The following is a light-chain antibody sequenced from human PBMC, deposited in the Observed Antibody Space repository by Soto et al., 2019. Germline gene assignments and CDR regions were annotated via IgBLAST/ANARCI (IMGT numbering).Light chain of an antibody. V-gene: IGLV2-14*03. CDR3: SSFRSSSTSYV. CDR2: DVS. CDR1: SSDIGDSNY. Sequence: QSALTQPASVSGSPGQSITISCTGTSSDIGDSNYVSWYQQHPCKAPKLVIYDVSNRPSGVSNRFSGSKSANTASLTISGLQAEDEADYYCSSFRSSSTSYVFGTGTKLTVL. J-gene: IGLJ1*01.